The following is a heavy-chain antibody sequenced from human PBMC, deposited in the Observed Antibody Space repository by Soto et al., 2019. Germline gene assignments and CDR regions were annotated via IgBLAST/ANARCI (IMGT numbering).Heavy chain of an antibody. V-gene: IGHV4-34*01. Sequence: SETLSLTCAVYCGSFSGYYWSWIRQPPGKGLEWIGEINHSGSTNYNPSLKSRVTISVDTSKNQFSLKLSSVTAADTAVYYCARENLNYDFWSGKLNWFDPWGQGTLVTVSS. D-gene: IGHD3-3*01. CDR3: ARENLNYDFWSGKLNWFDP. CDR1: CGSFSGYY. CDR2: INHSGST. J-gene: IGHJ5*02.